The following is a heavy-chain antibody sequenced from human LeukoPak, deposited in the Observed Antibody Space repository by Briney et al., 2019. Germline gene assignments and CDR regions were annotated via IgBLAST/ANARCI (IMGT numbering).Heavy chain of an antibody. V-gene: IGHV1-8*01. J-gene: IGHJ4*02. CDR1: GYTFTSYD. CDR3: ARDGSYFDY. CDR2: MNPSGGST. D-gene: IGHD1-26*01. Sequence: RASVKVSCKASGYTFTSYDINWVRQATGQGLEWMGWMNPSGGSTSYAQKFQGRVTMTRDTSTSTAYMELRSLRSDDTAVYYCARDGSYFDYWGQGTLVTVSS.